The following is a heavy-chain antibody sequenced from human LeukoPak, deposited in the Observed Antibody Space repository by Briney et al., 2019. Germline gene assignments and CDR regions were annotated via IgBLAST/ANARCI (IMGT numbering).Heavy chain of an antibody. CDR1: GGSISSGDYY. D-gene: IGHD6-13*01. CDR3: ARHIAAAGNYYFDY. J-gene: IGHJ4*02. Sequence: SETLSLTCTVSGGSISSGDYYWSWIRQPPGKGLEWIGYIYYSGSTYYNPSLKSRVTISVDTSKNQFSLKLSSVTAADTAVYYCARHIAAAGNYYFDYWGQGTLVTVSS. CDR2: IYYSGST. V-gene: IGHV4-30-4*08.